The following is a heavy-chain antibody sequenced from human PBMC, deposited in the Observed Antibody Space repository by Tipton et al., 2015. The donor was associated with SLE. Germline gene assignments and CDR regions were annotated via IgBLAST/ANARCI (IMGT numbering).Heavy chain of an antibody. CDR1: GGSISSSSYY. CDR2: IYYSGST. CDR3: ATIAVAGSDY. D-gene: IGHD6-19*01. Sequence: TLSLPCTVSGGSISSSSYYWGWIRQPPGMGLEWIGRIYYSGSTYYNPSLKSRVTLSVDTSKNQFSLKLSSVTAADTAVYYCATIAVAGSDYWGQGTLVTVSS. J-gene: IGHJ4*02. V-gene: IGHV4-39*07.